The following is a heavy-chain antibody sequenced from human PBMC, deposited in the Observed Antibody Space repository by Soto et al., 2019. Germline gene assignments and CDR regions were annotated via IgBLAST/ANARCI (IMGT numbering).Heavy chain of an antibody. V-gene: IGHV5-10-1*01. CDR3: AGSTMIVRDYYYYGMDV. CDR1: GYSFTSYW. D-gene: IGHD3-22*01. J-gene: IGHJ6*02. Sequence: PGESLKISCKGSGYSFTSYWISWVRQMPGKGLEWMGRIDPSDSYTNYSPSFQGHVTISADKSISTAYLQWSSLKASDTAMYYCAGSTMIVRDYYYYGMDVWGQGTTVTVSS. CDR2: IDPSDSYT.